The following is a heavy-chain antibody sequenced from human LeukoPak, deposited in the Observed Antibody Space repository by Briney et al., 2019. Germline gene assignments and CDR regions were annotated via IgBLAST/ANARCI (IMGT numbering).Heavy chain of an antibody. CDR2: IHYRGST. CDR1: GGSINGYY. V-gene: IGHV4-59*01. D-gene: IGHD6-19*01. J-gene: IGHJ4*02. CDR3: AAEFDNEQWLDWDY. Sequence: SETLSLTCTVSGGSINGYYWNWIRQAPGKRLEWIGYIHYRGSTNYNPSLKSRVTISVDTSENQFSLKLSSVTAADTAVYYCAAEFDNEQWLDWDYWGRGTLVTVSS.